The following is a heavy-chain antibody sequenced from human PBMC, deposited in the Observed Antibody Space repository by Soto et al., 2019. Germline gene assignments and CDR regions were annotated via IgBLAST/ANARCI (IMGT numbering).Heavy chain of an antibody. Sequence: GGSLRLSCSASGFTFSSYAMHWVRQAPGKGLEYVSAISSNGGSTYYADSVKGRFTISRDNSKNTLYLQMSSLRAEDTAVYYCVKRDYYYGMDVWGQGTTVTVSS. CDR3: VKRDYYYGMDV. J-gene: IGHJ6*02. V-gene: IGHV3-64D*06. CDR1: GFTFSSYA. CDR2: ISSNGGST.